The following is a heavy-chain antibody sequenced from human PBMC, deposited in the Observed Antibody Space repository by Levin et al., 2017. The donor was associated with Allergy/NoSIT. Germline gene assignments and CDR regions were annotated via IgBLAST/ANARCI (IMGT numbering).Heavy chain of an antibody. CDR2: IYYSGST. CDR1: GGSISNYY. CDR3: ARMDRYSSSCLDY. V-gene: IGHV4-59*01. D-gene: IGHD6-13*01. Sequence: SETLSLTCTVSGGSISNYYWSWIRQPPGKGLEWIGYIYYSGSTNYNPSLTSRVTISVDTCKNQFYLKLSSVTAADTAVYDCARMDRYSSSCLDYCGQGTLVTVSA. J-gene: IGHJ4*02.